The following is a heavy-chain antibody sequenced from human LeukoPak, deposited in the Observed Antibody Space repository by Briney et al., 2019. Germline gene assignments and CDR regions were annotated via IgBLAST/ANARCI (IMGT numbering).Heavy chain of an antibody. J-gene: IGHJ4*02. Sequence: ASVKVPCKASGYTFTSYDINWVRQATGQGLEWMGWMNPNSGNTGYAQKFQGRVTITRNTSISTAYMELSSLRSEDTALYYCARDSSGWFNFDYWGQGTLVTVSS. CDR1: GYTFTSYD. CDR3: ARDSSGWFNFDY. CDR2: MNPNSGNT. D-gene: IGHD6-19*01. V-gene: IGHV1-8*03.